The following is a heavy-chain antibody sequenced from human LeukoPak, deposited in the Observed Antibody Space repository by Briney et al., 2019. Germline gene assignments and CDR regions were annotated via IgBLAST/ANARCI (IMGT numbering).Heavy chain of an antibody. J-gene: IGHJ4*02. CDR3: ARGGGYYYFDY. CDR1: GFTFSSYW. V-gene: IGHV3-7*01. Sequence: GGSLRLSCAASGFTFSSYWMSWVRQAPGKGLEWVANIKQDGSEKYYVDSVKGRFTISRDNAKNSLYLRMNSLRAEDTAVYYCARGGGYYYFDYWGQGTLVTVSS. CDR2: IKQDGSEK. D-gene: IGHD3-22*01.